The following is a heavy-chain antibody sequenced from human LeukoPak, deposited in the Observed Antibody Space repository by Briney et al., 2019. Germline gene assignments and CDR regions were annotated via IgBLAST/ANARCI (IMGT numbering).Heavy chain of an antibody. D-gene: IGHD3-22*01. Sequence: PSETLSLTCTVSGSSISNYYWSWIRQPAGKGLEWIGNTHYSGSTNYNPSLKSRVTISLDTSKKQISLKLSSVTAADTAVYYCARDPGDNNGYYYFDYWGQGTLVTVSS. V-gene: IGHV4-59*01. CDR1: GSSISNYY. CDR2: THYSGST. J-gene: IGHJ4*02. CDR3: ARDPGDNNGYYYFDY.